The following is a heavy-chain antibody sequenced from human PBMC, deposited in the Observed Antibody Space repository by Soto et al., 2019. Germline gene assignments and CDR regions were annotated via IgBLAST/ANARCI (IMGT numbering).Heavy chain of an antibody. CDR2: ISRDGRST. CDR3: TKGGSSGWYD. D-gene: IGHD6-19*01. V-gene: IGHV3-64*04. J-gene: IGHJ4*02. CDR1: GFTFSMHS. Sequence: GESLKISCSASGFTFSMHSMHWVRQTPGKALEYVSAISRDGRSTFYADSVKGRFTISRDTSKNTLYLQMNSLRGEDTAVYYCTKGGSSGWYDWGQGTLVTVSS.